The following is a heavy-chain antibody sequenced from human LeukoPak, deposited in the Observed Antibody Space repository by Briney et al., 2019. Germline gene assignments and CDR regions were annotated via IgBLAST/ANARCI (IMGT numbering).Heavy chain of an antibody. CDR1: GFIVTNYW. D-gene: IGHD3-22*01. CDR2: INSDGSHT. V-gene: IGHV3-74*01. Sequence: SGGSLRLSCTTSGFIVTNYWMHWVRQAPGKGLVWVSRINSDGSHTDYAGSVKGRFTISRDNARSTLYLQMNSLRAEDTAVYYCAGGLSDYYYTVGYWGQGTLVTVSS. J-gene: IGHJ4*02. CDR3: AGGLSDYYYTVGY.